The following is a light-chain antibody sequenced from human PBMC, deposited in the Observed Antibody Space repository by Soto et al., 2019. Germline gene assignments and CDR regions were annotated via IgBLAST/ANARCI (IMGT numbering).Light chain of an antibody. CDR2: DAS. CDR3: QQYGTSFWT. CDR1: QGISSA. Sequence: AIQLTQSPSSLSASVGDRVTITCRASQGISSALAWYQQKPGKAPKLLIYDASSLESGVPSRFSGSGSGTDFTLTISSLQPEDFAVYYCQQYGTSFWTFGQGTKVEIK. V-gene: IGKV1-13*02. J-gene: IGKJ1*01.